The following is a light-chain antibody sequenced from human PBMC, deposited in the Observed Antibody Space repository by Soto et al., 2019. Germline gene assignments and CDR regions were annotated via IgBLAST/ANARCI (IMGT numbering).Light chain of an antibody. V-gene: IGLV2-14*01. J-gene: IGLJ1*01. CDR1: SSDVGCYNY. CDR3: SSYTSSSPYV. CDR2: DVS. Sequence: QSALTQPASVSGSPGQSITISCTGTSSDVGCYNYVSWYQQHPGKAPKLMMYDVSNRPSGVSNRFSGSKSGNTSSLTISGLQAEDEADYYCSSYTSSSPYVFGTGTKLTVL.